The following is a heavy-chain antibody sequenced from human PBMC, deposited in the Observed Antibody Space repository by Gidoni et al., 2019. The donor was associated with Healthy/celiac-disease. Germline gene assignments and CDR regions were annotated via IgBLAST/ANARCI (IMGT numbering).Heavy chain of an antibody. V-gene: IGHV3-11*01. D-gene: IGHD4-4*01. CDR1: GFTFSDSY. J-gene: IGHJ6*02. Sequence: QVPLVESGGGLVKPGGSLRLSCAASGFTFSDSYMSWSRQAPGKGLEWGSYISSSGSTIYYADSVKGRFTISRDNAKNSLYLQMNSLRAEDTAVYYCARDEVGSNYGQYGMDVWGQGTTVTVSS. CDR2: ISSSGSTI. CDR3: ARDEVGSNYGQYGMDV.